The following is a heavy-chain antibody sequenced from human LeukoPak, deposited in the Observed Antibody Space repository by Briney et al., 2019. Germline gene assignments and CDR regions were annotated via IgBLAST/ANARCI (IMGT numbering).Heavy chain of an antibody. V-gene: IGHV4-39*07. CDR3: ARTSGWSYFDY. Sequence: PSETLSLTCTVSGGSISSSSYYWGWIRQPPGKGLEWIGSIYYSGSTYYNPSLKSRVTISVDTSKNQFSLKLSSVTAADTAVYYCARTSGWSYFDYWGQGTLVTVSS. CDR1: GGSISSSSYY. J-gene: IGHJ4*02. CDR2: IYYSGST. D-gene: IGHD6-19*01.